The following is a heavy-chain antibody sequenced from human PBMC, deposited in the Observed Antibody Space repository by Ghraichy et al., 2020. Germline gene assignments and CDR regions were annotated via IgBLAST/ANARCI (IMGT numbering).Heavy chain of an antibody. Sequence: SETLSLTCAVYGGSFSGYYWSWIRQPPGKGLEWIGEINHSGSTNHNPSLKSRVTISVDTSKNQFSLKLRSVTAADTAVYYCARGRNYDSSRGYWYFDLWGRGTLVTVSS. CDR2: INHSGST. CDR3: ARGRNYDSSRGYWYFDL. D-gene: IGHD3-22*01. J-gene: IGHJ2*01. V-gene: IGHV4-34*01. CDR1: GGSFSGYY.